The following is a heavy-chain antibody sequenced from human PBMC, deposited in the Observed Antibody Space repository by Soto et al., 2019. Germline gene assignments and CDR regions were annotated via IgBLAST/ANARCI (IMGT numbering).Heavy chain of an antibody. CDR3: AKDFGIVGVTGAFDI. CDR2: ISGSGGST. V-gene: IGHV3-23*01. Sequence: GGSLRLSCAASGFTFSSYAMSWVRQAPGKGLEWVSAISGSGGSTYYADSVKGRFTISRDNSKNTLYLQMNSLRAEDTAVYYFAKDFGIVGVTGAFDIWGQGTMVTVSS. J-gene: IGHJ3*02. CDR1: GFTFSSYA. D-gene: IGHD1-26*01.